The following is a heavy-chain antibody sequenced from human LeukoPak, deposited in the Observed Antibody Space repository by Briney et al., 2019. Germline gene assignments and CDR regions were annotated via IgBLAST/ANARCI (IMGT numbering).Heavy chain of an antibody. CDR1: GYTFTDYY. J-gene: IGHJ6*03. V-gene: IGHV1-2*02. Sequence: ASVKVSCKASGYTFTDYYLHWVRQAPGQGLEWMGWINPNSGGTNYGQKFQGRVTMTRDTSIGTAYMELSRLRSDDTALYYCARGTTLTTLPYYYYYMDVWGEGTTVTVSS. CDR2: INPNSGGT. D-gene: IGHD4-17*01. CDR3: ARGTTLTTLPYYYYYMDV.